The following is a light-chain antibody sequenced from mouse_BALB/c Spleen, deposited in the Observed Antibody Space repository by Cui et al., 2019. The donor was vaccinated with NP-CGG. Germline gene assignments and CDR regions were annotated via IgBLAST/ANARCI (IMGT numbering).Light chain of an antibody. Sequence: HAVLTQESPPTTSPGETVTLTCRSSTGAITTSNYANWVQEKPDHLFTGLIGGTNNRAPGVPARFSGSLIGDKAVLTITGALTEDEAIYFCALWYSNHWVFGGGTKLTVL. J-gene: IGLJ1*01. CDR3: ALWYSNHWV. V-gene: IGLV1*01. CDR2: GTN. CDR1: TGAITTSNY.